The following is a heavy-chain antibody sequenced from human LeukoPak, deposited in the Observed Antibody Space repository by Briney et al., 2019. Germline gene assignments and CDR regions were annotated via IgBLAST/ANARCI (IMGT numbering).Heavy chain of an antibody. CDR1: GYTFTGYY. CDR3: ARGRDGYNYGIVDY. Sequence: ASVKVSCKASGYTFTGYYMHWVRQAPGQGLEWMGWINPNSGGANYAQKFQGRVTMTTDTSTTTAYMQLTSLRSDDTAVYYCARGRDGYNYGIVDYWGQGTLVTVSS. J-gene: IGHJ4*02. V-gene: IGHV1-2*02. D-gene: IGHD5-24*01. CDR2: INPNSGGA.